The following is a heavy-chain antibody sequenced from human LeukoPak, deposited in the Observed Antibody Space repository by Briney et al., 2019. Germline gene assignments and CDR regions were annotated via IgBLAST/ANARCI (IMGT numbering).Heavy chain of an antibody. V-gene: IGHV4-59*01. Sequence: SETLSLTCAVYGGSFSGYYWSWIRQPPGKGLEWIGNIYYSGSTNYNPSLKSRVTISVDTSKNQFSLKLSSVTAADTAVYYCVRGRKTMVRGVISSSSLYYYSYYMDVWGKGTTVTVSS. CDR2: IYYSGST. D-gene: IGHD3-10*01. CDR3: VRGRKTMVRGVISSSSLYYYSYYMDV. J-gene: IGHJ6*03. CDR1: GGSFSGYY.